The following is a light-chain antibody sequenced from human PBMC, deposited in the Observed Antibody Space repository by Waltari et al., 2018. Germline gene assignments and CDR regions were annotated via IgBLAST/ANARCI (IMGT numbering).Light chain of an antibody. CDR1: SPNIGRNH. Sequence: QSVLTQPPSASGTPGQRVTISCSGSSPNIGRNHVSWYQQLPGTAPKLLIYRNNQRPSGVPDRFSGSKSGTSASLAISGLRSEDEADYYCAAWDDSLSGRVFGGGTKLTVL. CDR3: AAWDDSLSGRV. V-gene: IGLV1-47*01. CDR2: RNN. J-gene: IGLJ3*02.